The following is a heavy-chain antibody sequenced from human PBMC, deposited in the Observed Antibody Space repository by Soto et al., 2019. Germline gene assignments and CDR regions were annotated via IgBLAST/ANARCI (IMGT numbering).Heavy chain of an antibody. J-gene: IGHJ4*02. D-gene: IGHD3-22*01. V-gene: IGHV5-10-1*03. CDR3: ARPGPYYYDSSGYYTLEEDFDY. CDR1: GYSFTSYW. Sequence: EVQLVQSGAEVKKPGESLRISCKGSGYSFTSYWISWVRQMPGKGLEWMGRIDPSDSYTNYSPSFQGHVTISADKSISTAYLQWSRLKASDTAMYYCARPGPYYYDSSGYYTLEEDFDYWGQGTLVTVSS. CDR2: IDPSDSYT.